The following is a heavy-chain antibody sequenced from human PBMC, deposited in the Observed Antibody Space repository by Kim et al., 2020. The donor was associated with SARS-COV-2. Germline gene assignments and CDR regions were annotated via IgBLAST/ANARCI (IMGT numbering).Heavy chain of an antibody. J-gene: IGHJ5*02. D-gene: IGHD6-13*01. Sequence: ASVKVSCKASGYNFTTYAMNWVRQAPGQGLEWMGWISTNNGNPTYAQGFTERFVFSLDTSVSTAYLQISSLEAEDTAVYYCARGFWRSIAAVGKGWLDPW. CDR2: ISTNNGNP. CDR1: GYNFTTYA. V-gene: IGHV7-4-1*02. CDR3: ARGFWRSIAAVGKGWLDP.